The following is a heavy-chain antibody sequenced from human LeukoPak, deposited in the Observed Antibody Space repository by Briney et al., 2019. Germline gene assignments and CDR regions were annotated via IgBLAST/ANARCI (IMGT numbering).Heavy chain of an antibody. D-gene: IGHD6-19*01. CDR2: IYHSGAT. CDR1: GYSISSGYY. V-gene: IGHV4-38-2*02. CDR3: ARGRGEEYSSGWYKRNFFDN. J-gene: IGHJ4*02. Sequence: SETLSLTCTVSGYSISSGYYWGWIRHPPGKGLEWIGSIYHSGATYYNPSLKSRVTISLDTSKNQFSLKLSSVTAADTAIYYCARGRGEEYSSGWYKRNFFDNWGQGTRVTVSS.